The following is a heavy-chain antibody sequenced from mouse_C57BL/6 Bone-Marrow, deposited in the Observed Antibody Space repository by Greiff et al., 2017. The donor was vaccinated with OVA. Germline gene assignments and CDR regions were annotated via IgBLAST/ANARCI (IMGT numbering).Heavy chain of an antibody. Sequence: EVKVVEPGGGLVKPGGSLKLSCAASGFTFSSYAMSWVRQTPEQRLEWVATISAGGSYTYYPDNVKGRFTISRDNAKNNLYLQMSHLKSEDTAMYYCAREWGYGSMAYWGQGTLVTVSA. CDR2: ISAGGSYT. V-gene: IGHV5-4*03. J-gene: IGHJ3*01. D-gene: IGHD1-1*01. CDR1: GFTFSSYA. CDR3: AREWGYGSMAY.